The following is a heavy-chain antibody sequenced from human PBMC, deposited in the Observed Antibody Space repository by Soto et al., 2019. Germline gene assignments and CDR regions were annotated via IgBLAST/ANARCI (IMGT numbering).Heavy chain of an antibody. Sequence: QVQLQQWGAGLLKPSETLSLRCVVNSGSFSGYYWTWIRQTPGKGLEWIGEISHSGSTNYNPSLMSRVTMSADTSKKQFSLGLSSVTAADTALYFCARGYESSRRYLPLLDYWGQGTLVTVSS. D-gene: IGHD3-22*01. V-gene: IGHV4-34*01. CDR2: ISHSGST. CDR3: ARGYESSRRYLPLLDY. J-gene: IGHJ4*02. CDR1: SGSFSGYY.